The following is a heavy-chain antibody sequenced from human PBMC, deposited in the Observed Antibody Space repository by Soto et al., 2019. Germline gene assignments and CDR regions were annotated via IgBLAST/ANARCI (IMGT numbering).Heavy chain of an antibody. J-gene: IGHJ4*02. Sequence: KPSETLSLTCTVSGGSISSSSNYWGWIRQPTGKGLEWIGSINYSGSTYYNPSLKSRVTISVDTSKNQFSLKLSSVTAADTAVYYCAGHCISSSCYQDYWGQGTLVTVS. D-gene: IGHD2-2*01. CDR3: AGHCISSSCYQDY. CDR2: INYSGST. CDR1: GGSISSSSNY. V-gene: IGHV4-39*01.